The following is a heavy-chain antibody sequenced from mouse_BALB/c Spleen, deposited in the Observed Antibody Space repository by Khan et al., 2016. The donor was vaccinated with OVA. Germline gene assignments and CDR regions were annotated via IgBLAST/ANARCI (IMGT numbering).Heavy chain of an antibody. V-gene: IGHV5-4*02. CDR1: GFTFSDYY. Sequence: EVELVESGGGLVKPGGSLKLSCAASGFTFSDYYMYWVRQTPEKRLEWVATISVGGGYTSYPDSVKGRFTITRDNAKNNLYLQMHRLKSEAPAMYYCARAGYGGFAYWGQGTLVTVSA. CDR3: ARAGYGGFAY. J-gene: IGHJ3*01. CDR2: ISVGGGYT. D-gene: IGHD1-1*02.